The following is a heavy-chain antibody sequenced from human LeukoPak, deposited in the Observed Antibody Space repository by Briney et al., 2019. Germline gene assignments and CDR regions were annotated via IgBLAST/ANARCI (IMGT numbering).Heavy chain of an antibody. CDR3: ARDLRAVAGFDY. CDR2: INPSVGST. V-gene: IGHV1-46*01. J-gene: IGHJ4*02. D-gene: IGHD6-19*01. CDR1: GYIFTSYY. Sequence: ASVKVSCKASGYIFTSYYMHWVRQAPGQGLEWMGIINPSVGSTSYAQKFQGRVTMTRDTSTSTVYMELSSLRSEDTAVYFCARDLRAVAGFDYWDQGTLVTVSS.